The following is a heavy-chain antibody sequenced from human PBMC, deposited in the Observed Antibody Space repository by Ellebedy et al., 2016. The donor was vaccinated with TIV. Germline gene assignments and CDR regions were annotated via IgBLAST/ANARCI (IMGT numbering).Heavy chain of an antibody. V-gene: IGHV1-69*04. D-gene: IGHD3-22*01. CDR2: IMPILDIA. J-gene: IGHJ4*02. CDR3: ARDLLGSADY. Sequence: AASVKVSCKASGGTFSRYALNWVRQAPGQGLEWMGRIMPILDIANYPQKFQGRVTITADKSTSTAYMELRSLRSEDTAVYYCARDLLGSADYWGQGTLVIVSP. CDR1: GGTFSRYA.